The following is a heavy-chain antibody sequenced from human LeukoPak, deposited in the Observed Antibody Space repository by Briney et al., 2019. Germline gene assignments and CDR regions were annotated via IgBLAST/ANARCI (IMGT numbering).Heavy chain of an antibody. Sequence: GGSLRLSCAASGFTFSSYAMSWVRQAPGKGLEWVSAISGSGGSTYYADSVKGRFTISRDNSKNTLYLQMNSLRAEDTAVYYCANYMITFGGVIVGRRLFDYWGQGTLVTVSS. CDR3: ANYMITFGGVIVGRRLFDY. D-gene: IGHD3-16*02. CDR1: GFTFSSYA. J-gene: IGHJ4*02. CDR2: ISGSGGST. V-gene: IGHV3-23*01.